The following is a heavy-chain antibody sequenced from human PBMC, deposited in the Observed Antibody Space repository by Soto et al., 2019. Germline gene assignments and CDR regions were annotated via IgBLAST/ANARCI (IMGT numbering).Heavy chain of an antibody. J-gene: IGHJ4*02. D-gene: IGHD1-26*01. V-gene: IGHV1-69*18. Sequence: QVQLVQSGAELKTPGSSVKVSCKTSGGTFDNSGFNWVRQAPGQGLEWMGRIIPLFGTPKYAQRFQGRVTITADASTATAFMELSNPRTKETGLYFCATEWGGGWDEGLGNWGQGTLVSVSS. CDR2: IIPLFGTP. CDR3: ATEWGGGWDEGLGN. CDR1: GGTFDNSG.